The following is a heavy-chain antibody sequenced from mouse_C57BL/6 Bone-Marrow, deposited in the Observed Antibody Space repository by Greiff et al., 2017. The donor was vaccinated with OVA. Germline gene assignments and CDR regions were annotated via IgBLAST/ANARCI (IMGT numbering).Heavy chain of an antibody. CDR2: IDPSGSYT. CDR3: ARGSGNYAWFDY. D-gene: IGHD2-1*01. CDR1: GYTFTSYW. Sequence: QVQLQQPGAELVKPGASVKLSCKASGYTFTSYWMQWVKQRPGQGLEWIGEIDPSGSYTNYNQKFKGKATLTVDTSSSTAYMQLSRLTSEDSAVYCCARGSGNYAWFDYWGQGTLVTVSA. V-gene: IGHV1-50*01. J-gene: IGHJ3*01.